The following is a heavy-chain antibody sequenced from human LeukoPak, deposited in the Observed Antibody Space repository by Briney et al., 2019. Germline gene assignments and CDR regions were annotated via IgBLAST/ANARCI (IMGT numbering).Heavy chain of an antibody. Sequence: GGSLRLSCAASGFTFSSYAMHWVRQAPGKGLEWVAVISYDGSNKYYAGSVKGRFTISRDNSKNTLYLQMNSLRAEDTAVYYCARAGALHDSSGSAFDIWGQGTMVTVSS. V-gene: IGHV3-30-3*01. J-gene: IGHJ3*02. CDR2: ISYDGSNK. CDR3: ARAGALHDSSGSAFDI. D-gene: IGHD3-22*01. CDR1: GFTFSSYA.